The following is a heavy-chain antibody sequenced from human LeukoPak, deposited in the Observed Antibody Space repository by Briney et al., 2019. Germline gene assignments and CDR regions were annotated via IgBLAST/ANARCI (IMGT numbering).Heavy chain of an antibody. CDR3: ARGWYCSSTSCYFDAFDI. CDR1: GGTFSSYA. J-gene: IGHJ3*02. D-gene: IGHD2-2*01. V-gene: IGHV1-69*01. Sequence: SVKVSCKASGGTFSSYAISWVRQAPGQGLEWMGGIIPIFGTANYAQKFQGRVTITADESTSTAYMELSSLRSEDTAVYYCARGWYCSSTSCYFDAFDIWGQGTMVSVSS. CDR2: IIPIFGTA.